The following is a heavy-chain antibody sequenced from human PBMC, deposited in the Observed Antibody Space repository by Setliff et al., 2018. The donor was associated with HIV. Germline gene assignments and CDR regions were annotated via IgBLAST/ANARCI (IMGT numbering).Heavy chain of an antibody. CDR3: ARRRWELLKRGAAFDI. J-gene: IGHJ3*02. CDR2: INHSGST. Sequence: SETLSLTCAVYGGSFSGYYWSWIRQPPGKGLEWIGEINHSGSTNYNPSLKSRVTISVDTSKNQFSLKLSSVTAADTAVYYCARRRWELLKRGAAFDIWGQGTMVTVTS. V-gene: IGHV4-34*01. CDR1: GGSFSGYY. D-gene: IGHD1-26*01.